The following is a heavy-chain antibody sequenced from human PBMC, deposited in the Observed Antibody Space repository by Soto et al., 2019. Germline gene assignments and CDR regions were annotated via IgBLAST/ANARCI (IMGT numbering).Heavy chain of an antibody. J-gene: IGHJ4*02. D-gene: IGHD2-2*01. CDR2: ISTYSGNT. CDR1: GYTFTNYG. CDR3: ARTCSSTSCYHVY. V-gene: IGHV1-18*01. Sequence: ASVKVSCKASGYTFTNYGITWVRQAPGQGPEWMGWISTYSGNTNYTQKLQGRVTLTTDTSTSTAYMELRSLRSDDTAVYYCARTCSSTSCYHVYWGQGTLVPVSS.